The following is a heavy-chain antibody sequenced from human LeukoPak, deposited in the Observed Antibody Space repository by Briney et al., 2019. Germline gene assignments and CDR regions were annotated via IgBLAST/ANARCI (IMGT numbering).Heavy chain of an antibody. CDR3: ASSNSAPTSFDS. J-gene: IGHJ4*02. Sequence: PGGSLRLSCAASGFTFSTYAMSWVRQAPGKGLEWVSAIGGSGGTTYYADSVKGRFTISRDSSKNTLYLQMNSLRAEDTAVYYCASSNSAPTSFDSWGQGTLVIVSS. CDR1: GFTFSTYA. D-gene: IGHD6-13*01. CDR2: IGGSGGTT. V-gene: IGHV3-23*01.